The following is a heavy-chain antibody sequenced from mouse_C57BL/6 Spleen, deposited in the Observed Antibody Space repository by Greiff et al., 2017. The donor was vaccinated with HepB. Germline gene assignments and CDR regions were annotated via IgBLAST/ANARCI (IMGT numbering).Heavy chain of an antibody. CDR1: GYTFTSYW. CDR2: IYPGSGST. J-gene: IGHJ4*01. V-gene: IGHV1-55*01. Sequence: QVQLQQPGAELVKPGASVKMSCKASGYTFTSYWIPWVKQRPGQGLAWIGDIYPGSGSTNYNEKFKSKATLTVDPSSSTAYLPRSSLTSEDSAVYYCARGDCNRGGMAMDYWGQGTSVTVSS. CDR3: ARGDCNRGGMAMDY. D-gene: IGHD2-1*01.